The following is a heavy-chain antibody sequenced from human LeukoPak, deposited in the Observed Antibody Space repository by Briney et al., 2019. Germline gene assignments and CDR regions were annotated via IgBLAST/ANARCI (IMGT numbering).Heavy chain of an antibody. J-gene: IGHJ5*02. CDR2: INPDSGDT. CDR3: ARRSRSSSLGDWFDP. Sequence: ASVKVSCKASGYTFTGHYIHWVRQAPGQGLEWMGWINPDSGDTYYAQRFQGRVTMTRDTSITTAYMELSRLRSDDTAMYYCARRSRSSSLGDWFDPWGQGTLVTVSS. D-gene: IGHD6-13*01. V-gene: IGHV1-2*02. CDR1: GYTFTGHY.